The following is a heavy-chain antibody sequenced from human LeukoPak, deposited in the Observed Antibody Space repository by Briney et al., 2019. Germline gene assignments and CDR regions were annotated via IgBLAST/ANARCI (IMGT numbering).Heavy chain of an antibody. D-gene: IGHD3-3*01. J-gene: IGHJ3*02. CDR2: INHSGST. CDR1: VGSFSGYY. V-gene: IGHV4-34*01. CDR3: ARARRFLEWLLYRYAFDI. Sequence: PWETLSLTCAVYVGSFSGYYWSWIRQPPGKGLEWIGEINHSGSTNYNPSLKSRVTISVDTSKNQFSLKLSSVTAADTAVYYCARARRFLEWLLYRYAFDIWGQGTMVTVSS.